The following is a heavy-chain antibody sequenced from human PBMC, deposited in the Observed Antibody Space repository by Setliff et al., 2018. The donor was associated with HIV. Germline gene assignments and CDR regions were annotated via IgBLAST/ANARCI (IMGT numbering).Heavy chain of an antibody. CDR2: IDLDGSEK. V-gene: IGHV3-7*01. CDR1: GFSFNNYW. D-gene: IGHD3-10*01. Sequence: GGSLRLSCVASGFSFNNYWMCWGRQAPGQGLEWVANIDLDGSEKNYVESVKGRFTISRDNAENSLYLQMNSLRADDTATYYCARKLRPGHGVDVWGQGTTVTVSS. J-gene: IGHJ6*02. CDR3: ARKLRPGHGVDV.